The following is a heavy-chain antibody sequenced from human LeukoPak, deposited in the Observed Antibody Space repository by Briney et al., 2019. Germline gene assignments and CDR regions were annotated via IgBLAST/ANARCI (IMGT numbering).Heavy chain of an antibody. J-gene: IGHJ4*02. CDR2: ISENVITT. V-gene: IGHV3-23*01. CDR3: TTLYSSGWYSTVGDY. D-gene: IGHD6-19*01. CDR1: GFTFAGYT. Sequence: GGSLRLSCAASGFTFAGYTMTWVRQAPGKGLEWVSVISENVITTYYSDSVQGRFTISRDNSKNTLYLQMNSLRAEDTAIYYCTTLYSSGWYSTVGDYWGQGTLVTVSS.